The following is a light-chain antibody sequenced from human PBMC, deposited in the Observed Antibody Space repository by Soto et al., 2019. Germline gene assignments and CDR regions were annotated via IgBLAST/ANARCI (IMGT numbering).Light chain of an antibody. V-gene: IGKV3-20*01. CDR3: QQYGSSPPT. Sequence: EFVLTQSPGTLSLSPGERATLSCRASRSVSITHLAWYQQKPGQSPGLLLYGASNRASGIPDRFAGSGSGTDFTLTISRLEPEDFAVYYCQQYGSSPPTFGEGTKVDI. CDR1: RSVSITH. J-gene: IGKJ4*01. CDR2: GAS.